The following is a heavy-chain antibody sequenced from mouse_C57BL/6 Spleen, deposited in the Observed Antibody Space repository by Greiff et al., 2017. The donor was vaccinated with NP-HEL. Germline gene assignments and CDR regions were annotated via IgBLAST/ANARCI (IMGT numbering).Heavy chain of an antibody. CDR1: GYTFTSYW. D-gene: IGHD1-1*01. CDR2: IDPSDSYT. V-gene: IGHV1-50*01. J-gene: IGHJ1*03. Sequence: QVQLQQPGAELVKPGASVKLSCKASGYTFTSYWMQWVKQRPGQGLEWIGEIDPSDSYTNYNQKFKGKATLTVDTSSSTAYMQLSSLTSEDSAVYYCARSYYGTFWYFDVWGTGTTVTVSS. CDR3: ARSYYGTFWYFDV.